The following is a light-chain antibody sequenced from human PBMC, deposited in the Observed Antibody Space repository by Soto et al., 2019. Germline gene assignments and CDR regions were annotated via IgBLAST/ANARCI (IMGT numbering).Light chain of an antibody. CDR2: SNN. CDR1: SSNIGSNT. J-gene: IGLJ2*01. CDR3: AAWDDSLHGLL. V-gene: IGLV1-44*01. Sequence: QSVLTQPPSASGTPGQRVTISCSGSSSNIGSNTVNWYQQLPVTAPKLLIYSNNQRLSGVPDRFSGSKSGNSASLAISGLQSDDEGDCYCAAWDDSLHGLLFGGGTKLTV.